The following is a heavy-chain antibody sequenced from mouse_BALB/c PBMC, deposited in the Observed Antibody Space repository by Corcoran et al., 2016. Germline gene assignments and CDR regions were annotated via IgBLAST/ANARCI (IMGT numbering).Heavy chain of an antibody. D-gene: IGHD2-1*01. CDR2: INPNNGGT. J-gene: IGHJ2*01. V-gene: IGHV1-18*01. CDR1: GYTLTDYN. Sequence: EVLLQQSGPELVKPGASVKIPCKASGYTLTDYNMDWVKQSHGNSLEWIGDINPNNGGTIYNQKFKGKATLTVDKSSSTAYMELRSLTSEDTAVYYCARKDGNYLYYFDYWGQCTTLIVSS. CDR3: ARKDGNYLYYFDY.